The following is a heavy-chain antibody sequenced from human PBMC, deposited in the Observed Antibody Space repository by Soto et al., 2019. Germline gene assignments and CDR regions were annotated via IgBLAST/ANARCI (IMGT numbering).Heavy chain of an antibody. CDR3: ARGQSGYSSGWSPNDY. J-gene: IGHJ4*02. Sequence: QVQLVQSGAEVKKPGASVKVSCKASGYTFTSYEINWVRQATGQGLEWMGRMNPNSGDTGYAQKFQGRVTMTRDTSIGTAYMELTSLRSEDTAVYYCARGQSGYSSGWSPNDYWGQGTLVTVSS. V-gene: IGHV1-8*01. D-gene: IGHD6-19*01. CDR2: MNPNSGDT. CDR1: GYTFTSYE.